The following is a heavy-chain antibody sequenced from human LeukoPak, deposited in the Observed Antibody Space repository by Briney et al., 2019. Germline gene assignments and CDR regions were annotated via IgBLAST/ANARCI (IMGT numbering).Heavy chain of an antibody. CDR3: ARVDWGSGSSPYYFDY. Sequence: SETLSLTCTVSGDSISSGGYYWSWIRQHPGKGLEWIGYIYYSGSTYYNPSLKSRVTISVGTSKNQFSLKLSSVTAADTAVYYCARVDWGSGSSPYYFDYWGQGTLVTVSS. CDR1: GDSISSGGYY. D-gene: IGHD3-10*01. V-gene: IGHV4-31*03. J-gene: IGHJ4*02. CDR2: IYYSGST.